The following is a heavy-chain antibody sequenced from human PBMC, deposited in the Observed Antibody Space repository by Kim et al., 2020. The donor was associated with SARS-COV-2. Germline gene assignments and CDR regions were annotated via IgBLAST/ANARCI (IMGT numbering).Heavy chain of an antibody. CDR2: INPSGGST. J-gene: IGHJ4*02. Sequence: ASVKVSCKASGYTFTSYYMHWVRQAPGQGLEWMGIINPSGGSTSYAQKFQGRVTMTRDTSTSTVYIELSSLRSEDTAVYYCARDPPLIAAAGTSDYWGQGTLVTVSS. CDR1: GYTFTSYY. D-gene: IGHD6-13*01. CDR3: ARDPPLIAAAGTSDY. V-gene: IGHV1-46*01.